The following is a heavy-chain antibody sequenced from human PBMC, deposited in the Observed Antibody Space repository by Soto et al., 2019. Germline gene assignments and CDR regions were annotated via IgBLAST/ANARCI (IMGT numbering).Heavy chain of an antibody. Sequence: QVQLVESGGDVVQPGRSLRLSCAASGSTFSSYDIHWVRQAPGKGLEWVAHISHDGSNAYYADSVKGRFIISRDNAKNIVYLQMNSLRVEDTSVYHCARGPSHCAFDIWGQGTMVTVSS. CDR3: ARGPSHCAFDI. CDR2: ISHDGSNA. J-gene: IGHJ3*02. CDR1: GSTFSSYD. V-gene: IGHV3-30-3*01.